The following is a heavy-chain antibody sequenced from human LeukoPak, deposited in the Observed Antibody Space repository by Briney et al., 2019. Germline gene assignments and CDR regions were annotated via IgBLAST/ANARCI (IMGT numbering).Heavy chain of an antibody. J-gene: IGHJ4*02. CDR2: ISSAGTT. D-gene: IGHD6-13*01. Sequence: TGGSLRLSCAASGFTVSSSYMSWVRQAPGKGLEWVSIISSAGTTYYADSVKGRFTISRDNSKNTVYLQVNSLRDEDTAVYYCARDLEAANTYYFDYWDQGTMVTVSS. CDR3: ARDLEAANTYYFDY. V-gene: IGHV3-66*01. CDR1: GFTVSSSY.